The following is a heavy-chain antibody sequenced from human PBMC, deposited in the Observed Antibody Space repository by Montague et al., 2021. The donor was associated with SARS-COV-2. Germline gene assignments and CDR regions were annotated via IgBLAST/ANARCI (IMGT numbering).Heavy chain of an antibody. J-gene: IGHJ6*02. Sequence: ETLSLTCTVSSGSISNYDWSWVRQPPGKGLGRIGFISHNESTNYNPSLESRVSISIDTSKSKYSLSMRFGTAADTAVYYCAGSVQFAYGLDVWGQGTTVTISS. V-gene: IGHV4-59*08. CDR1: SGSISNYD. CDR3: AGSVQFAYGLDV. D-gene: IGHD3-16*01. CDR2: ISHNEST.